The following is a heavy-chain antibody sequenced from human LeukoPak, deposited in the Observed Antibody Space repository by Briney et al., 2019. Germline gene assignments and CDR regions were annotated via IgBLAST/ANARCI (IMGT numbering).Heavy chain of an antibody. CDR3: ARHDADGYILFDY. J-gene: IGHJ4*02. D-gene: IGHD5-24*01. V-gene: IGHV5-51*01. CDR2: IYPGDSDT. CDR1: GYRFTSYW. Sequence: GESLKISCKGSGYRFTSYWIGWVRQMPGKGLEWMGIIYPGDSDTIYTPSFQGQVTISADKSISTAYLQWSSLKASDTAIYYCARHDADGYILFDYWGQGTLVSVSS.